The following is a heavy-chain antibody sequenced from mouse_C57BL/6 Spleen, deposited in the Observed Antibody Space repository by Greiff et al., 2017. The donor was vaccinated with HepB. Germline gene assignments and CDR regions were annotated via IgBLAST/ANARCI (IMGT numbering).Heavy chain of an antibody. CDR1: GYTFTSYW. CDR3: ARDYYGSRSYFDY. J-gene: IGHJ2*01. V-gene: IGHV1-7*01. Sequence: VQLQQSGAELAKPGASVKLSCKASGYTFTSYWMHWVKQRPGQGLEWIGYINPSSGYTKYNQKFKDKATLTADKSSSTAYMQLSSLTYEDAAVYYCARDYYGSRSYFDYWGQSTTLTVSS. D-gene: IGHD1-1*01. CDR2: INPSSGYT.